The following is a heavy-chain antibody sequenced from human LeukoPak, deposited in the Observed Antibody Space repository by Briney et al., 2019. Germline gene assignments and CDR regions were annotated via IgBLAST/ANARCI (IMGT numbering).Heavy chain of an antibody. J-gene: IGHJ4*02. CDR3: AKRADIVVVPAAIGDY. V-gene: IGHV3-23*01. Sequence: GGSLRLSCAASGFTFSSYAMSWVRQAPGKGLEWVSAISGSGGSTYYADSLEGRLTISRDNSRNTLYMQMNSLRAEDTAVYYCAKRADIVVVPAAIGDYWGQGTLVTVSS. CDR1: GFTFSSYA. D-gene: IGHD2-2*02. CDR2: ISGSGGST.